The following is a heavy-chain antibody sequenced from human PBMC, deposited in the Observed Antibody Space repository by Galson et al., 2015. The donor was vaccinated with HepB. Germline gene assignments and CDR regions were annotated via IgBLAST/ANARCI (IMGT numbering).Heavy chain of an antibody. J-gene: IGHJ4*02. CDR2: ISGSGGST. V-gene: IGHV3-23*01. CDR3: AKGFGSIAAAGSDY. Sequence: SLRLSCAASGFTFSSYAMSWVRQAPGKGLEWVSAISGSGGSTYYADSVKGRFTISRDNSKNAPYLQMNSLRAEDTAVYYCAKGFGSIAAAGSDYWGQGTLVTVSS. D-gene: IGHD6-13*01. CDR1: GFTFSSYA.